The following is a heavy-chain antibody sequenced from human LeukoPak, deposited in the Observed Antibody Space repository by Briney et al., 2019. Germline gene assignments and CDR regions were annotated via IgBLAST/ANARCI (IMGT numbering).Heavy chain of an antibody. CDR3: ARRELYVWGSYDPKYYFDY. CDR2: IYTGGST. V-gene: IGHV4-4*07. Sequence: SETLSLTCNVSGGSMSSYYWSWIRQPAGKGLEYIGRIYTGGSTSYNPALKSRLTMSVDTSKSQVSLKLRSVTAADTAVYYCARRELYVWGSYDPKYYFDYWGQGTLVTVSS. J-gene: IGHJ4*02. D-gene: IGHD3-16*01. CDR1: GGSMSSYY.